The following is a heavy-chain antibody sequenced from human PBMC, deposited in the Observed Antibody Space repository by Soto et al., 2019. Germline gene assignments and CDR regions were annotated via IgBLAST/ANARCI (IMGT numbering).Heavy chain of an antibody. Sequence: ASVKVSCKASGGTFSSYAISWVRQAPGQGLEWMGGIIPIFGTANYAQKFQGRVTITADESTSTAYMELSSLRSEDTAVYYCAREYRRIAVAGYYYYYGMDVWGQGTTVTVSS. CDR2: IIPIFGTA. D-gene: IGHD6-19*01. CDR3: AREYRRIAVAGYYYYYGMDV. CDR1: GGTFSSYA. V-gene: IGHV1-69*13. J-gene: IGHJ6*02.